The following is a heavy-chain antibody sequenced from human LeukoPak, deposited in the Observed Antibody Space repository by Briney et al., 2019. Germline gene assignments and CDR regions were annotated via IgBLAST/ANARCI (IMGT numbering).Heavy chain of an antibody. V-gene: IGHV3-15*01. Sequence: GGSLRLSCAASGLIFNTAWIGWVRQAPGKGLEWVGRIKSKTYGGTTEYAAPVKGRFTIPRDDSKNTLYVQMNSLRTEDTAVYYCTTDLAFWSASPDYWGQGTLVAVSS. J-gene: IGHJ4*02. CDR2: IKSKTYGGTT. CDR1: GLIFNTAW. CDR3: TTDLAFWSASPDY. D-gene: IGHD3-3*01.